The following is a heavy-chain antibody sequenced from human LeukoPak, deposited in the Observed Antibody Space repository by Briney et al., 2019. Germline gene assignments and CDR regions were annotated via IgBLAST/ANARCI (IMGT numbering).Heavy chain of an antibody. CDR3: AILPTGYYPDF. CDR2: IYLGDSTT. J-gene: IGHJ4*02. CDR1: GYSFTSYW. D-gene: IGHD3-9*01. Sequence: GESLKIPCKGSGYSFTSYWIVGVRPMPGKGLDWMATIYLGDSTTRYRPSFQAQFTISADKSISTSYLQWSVLKAPDCAMYYCAILPTGYYPDFWGQGTLVTVSS. V-gene: IGHV5-51*01.